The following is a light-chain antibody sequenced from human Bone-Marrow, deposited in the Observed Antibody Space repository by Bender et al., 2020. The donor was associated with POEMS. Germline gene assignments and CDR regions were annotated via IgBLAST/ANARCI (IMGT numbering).Light chain of an antibody. Sequence: QSVLTQPPSVSGAPGQRVTISCTGSSSNTGSGYDINWYQHLPGTAPKLLIYGYNNRPSGVPDRFSGSKSGTSATLGITGLQTGDEADYYCGTWDSSLNGGVFGGGTKLTVL. CDR2: GYN. CDR3: GTWDSSLNGGV. V-gene: IGLV1-40*01. CDR1: SSNTGSGYD. J-gene: IGLJ3*02.